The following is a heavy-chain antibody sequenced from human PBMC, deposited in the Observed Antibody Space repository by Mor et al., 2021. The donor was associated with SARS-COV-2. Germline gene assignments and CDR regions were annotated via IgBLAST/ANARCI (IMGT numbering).Heavy chain of an antibody. CDR2: INPNSGGT. CDR3: ARGRYSSSWTPFDY. Sequence: QAPGQGLEWMGRINPNSGGTNYAQKFKGRVTMTRDTSISTVYMELSRVRSNDTAVYYCARGRYSSSWTPFDYWGQGTLV. J-gene: IGHJ4*02. D-gene: IGHD6-13*01. V-gene: IGHV1-2*06.